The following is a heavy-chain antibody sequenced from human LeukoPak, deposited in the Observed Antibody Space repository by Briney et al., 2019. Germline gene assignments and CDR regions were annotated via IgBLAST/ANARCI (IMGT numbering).Heavy chain of an antibody. J-gene: IGHJ6*04. CDR1: GFTFTNYW. CDR2: IKQDRSEK. CDR3: AELGITMIGGV. Sequence: RPGGSLRLSCAASGFTFTNYWMSWVRQAPGKGLELVANIKQDRSEKYYVDSVKGRFTISRDNAKNSLYLQMNSLRAEDTAVYYCAELGITMIGGVWGKGTTVTISS. D-gene: IGHD3-10*02. V-gene: IGHV3-7*01.